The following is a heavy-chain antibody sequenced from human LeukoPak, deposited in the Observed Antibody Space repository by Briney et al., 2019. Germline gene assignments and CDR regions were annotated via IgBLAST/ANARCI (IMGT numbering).Heavy chain of an antibody. CDR3: ARDPGEYYYDSSPDY. V-gene: IGHV3-33*01. Sequence: GGSLRLSCAASGFTFRTYGMHWVRQAPGKGLEWVAVIWYDGSNKYYADSVKGRFTISRDNSKNTLYLQMNSLRAEDTAVYYCARDPGEYYYDSSPDYWGQGTLVTVSS. CDR1: GFTFRTYG. CDR2: IWYDGSNK. D-gene: IGHD3-22*01. J-gene: IGHJ4*02.